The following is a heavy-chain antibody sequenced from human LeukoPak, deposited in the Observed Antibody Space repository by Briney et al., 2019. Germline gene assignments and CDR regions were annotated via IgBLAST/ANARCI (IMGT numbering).Heavy chain of an antibody. CDR1: GFTFSSYA. D-gene: IGHD2-2*01. V-gene: IGHV3-23*01. Sequence: PGGSLRLSCAASGFTFSSYAMSWVRQAPGKGLEWVSAIRGSGGSTYYADSVKGRFTISRDNSKNTLYLQMNSLRAEDTAVYYCAKCPLNPYCSSTSCYCYVDYWGQGTLVTVSS. CDR2: IRGSGGST. CDR3: AKCPLNPYCSSTSCYCYVDY. J-gene: IGHJ4*02.